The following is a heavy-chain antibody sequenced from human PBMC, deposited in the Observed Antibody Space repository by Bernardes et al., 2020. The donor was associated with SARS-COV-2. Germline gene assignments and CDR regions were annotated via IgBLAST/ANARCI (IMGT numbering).Heavy chain of an antibody. CDR3: ARGAGMDV. V-gene: IGHV4-34*01. J-gene: IGHJ6*02. CDR1: GGSFRGSY. CDR2: INHSGST. Sequence: SATLSLTCAVYGGSFRGSYWSWIRQPPGPGLEWIGEINHSGSTNYNPSLKSRVTISVDTSKNQFSLKLSSVAAADTAVYYCARGAGMDVWGQGTTVTVSS. D-gene: IGHD2-15*01.